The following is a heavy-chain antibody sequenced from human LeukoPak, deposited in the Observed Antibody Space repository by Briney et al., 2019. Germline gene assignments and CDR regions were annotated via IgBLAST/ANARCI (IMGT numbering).Heavy chain of an antibody. CDR1: GGSISSYY. Sequence: SETLSLTCTVSGGSISSYYWSWIRQPPGKGLEWIGYIYYSGSTFYNPSLKRRVTILVDTSKNQFSVKVSSVTAADTAVYYCARGPTYSYATSGKYYAFYFWGQGTMVTVSS. D-gene: IGHD3-22*01. V-gene: IGHV4-30-4*01. J-gene: IGHJ3*01. CDR2: IYYSGST. CDR3: ARGPTYSYATSGKYYAFYF.